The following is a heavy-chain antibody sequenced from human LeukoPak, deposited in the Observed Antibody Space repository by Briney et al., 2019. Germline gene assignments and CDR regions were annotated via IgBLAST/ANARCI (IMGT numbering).Heavy chain of an antibody. CDR3: ARKGPAIAAAGGFDP. V-gene: IGHV7-4-1*02. CDR2: INTNTGNP. D-gene: IGHD6-13*01. Sequence: ASVKVSCKTSGYMFTTYYPHWVRQAPGQGLEWMGWINTNTGNPTYAQGFTGRFVFSLDTSVSTAYLQISSLKAEDTAVYYCARKGPAIAAAGGFDPWGQGTLVTVSS. CDR1: GYMFTTYY. J-gene: IGHJ5*02.